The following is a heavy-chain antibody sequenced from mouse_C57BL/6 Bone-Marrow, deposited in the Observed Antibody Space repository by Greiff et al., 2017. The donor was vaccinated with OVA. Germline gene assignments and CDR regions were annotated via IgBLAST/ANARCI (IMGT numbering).Heavy chain of an antibody. D-gene: IGHD1-1*01. Sequence: EVKLQESGPGLVKPSQSLSLTCSVTGYSITSGYYWNWIRQFPGNKLEWMGYISYDGSNNYNPSLKNRISITRDTSKNQFFLKLNSVTTEDTATYYCARETHYYGRYFDVWGTGTTATVSS. CDR2: ISYDGSN. V-gene: IGHV3-6*01. CDR1: GYSITSGYY. CDR3: ARETHYYGRYFDV. J-gene: IGHJ1*03.